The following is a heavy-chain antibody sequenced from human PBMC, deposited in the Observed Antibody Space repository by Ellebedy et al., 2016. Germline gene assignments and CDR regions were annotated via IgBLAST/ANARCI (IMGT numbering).Heavy chain of an antibody. CDR3: ARGVPRVGFWSGYYPYYFDY. Sequence: GSLRLXCAVYGGSFSGYYWSWIRQPPGKGLEWIGEINHSGSTNYNPSLKSRVTISVDTSKNQFSLKLSSVTAADTAVYYCARGVPRVGFWSGYYPYYFDYWGQGTLVTVSS. V-gene: IGHV4-34*01. CDR2: INHSGST. CDR1: GGSFSGYY. J-gene: IGHJ4*02. D-gene: IGHD3-3*01.